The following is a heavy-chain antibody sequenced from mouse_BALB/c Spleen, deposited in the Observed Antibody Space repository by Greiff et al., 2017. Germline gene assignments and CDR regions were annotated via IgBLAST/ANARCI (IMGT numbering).Heavy chain of an antibody. CDR3: TSHPSY. J-gene: IGHJ3*01. Sequence: QVQLQQSGAELVRPGASVTLSCKASGYTFTDYEMHWVKQTPVHGLEWIGAIDPETGGTAYNQKFKGKATLTADKSSSTAYMELRSLTSEDSAVYYCTSHPSYWGQGTLVTVSA. V-gene: IGHV1-15*01. CDR2: IDPETGGT. CDR1: GYTFTDYE.